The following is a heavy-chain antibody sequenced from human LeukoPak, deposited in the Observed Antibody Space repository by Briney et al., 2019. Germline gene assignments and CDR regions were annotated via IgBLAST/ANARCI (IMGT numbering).Heavy chain of an antibody. Sequence: PGGSLRLSCAASGFTFSNYWMSWVRQAPGKGLEFMANIKEAGSEKYYVDSVKGRFTISRDNDKNTLYLQMNSLRAEDTAVYYCAKAKGSGLKYYFDYWGQGTLVTVSS. CDR2: IKEAGSEK. V-gene: IGHV3-7*03. D-gene: IGHD6-19*01. J-gene: IGHJ4*02. CDR1: GFTFSNYW. CDR3: AKAKGSGLKYYFDY.